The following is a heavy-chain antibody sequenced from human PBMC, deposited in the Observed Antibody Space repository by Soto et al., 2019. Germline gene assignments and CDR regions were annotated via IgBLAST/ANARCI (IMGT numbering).Heavy chain of an antibody. V-gene: IGHV3-23*01. CDR2: ISGSGGST. Sequence: EVQLLESGGGLVQPGGSLRLSCAASGFTFSSYAMSWVRQARGKGLEWVSAISGSGGSTYYADSVKGRFTISRDNSKNPLYLQMNSLRAEDTAVYYCAKVLVQMRVFRVSANFDYWGQGTLVTVSS. D-gene: IGHD2-8*01. J-gene: IGHJ4*02. CDR1: GFTFSSYA. CDR3: AKVLVQMRVFRVSANFDY.